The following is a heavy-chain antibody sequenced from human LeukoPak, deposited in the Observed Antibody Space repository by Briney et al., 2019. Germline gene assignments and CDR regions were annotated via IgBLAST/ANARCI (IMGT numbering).Heavy chain of an antibody. CDR3: ARTPKGYSSSWYGAMDV. J-gene: IGHJ6*04. Sequence: GASVKVSCKASGGTFSSFAISWVRQAPGQGLEWMGGIIPIFGTANYAQKFQGRVTITADKSTSTAYMELSSLRSEDTAVYYCARTPKGYSSSWYGAMDVWGKGTTVTVSS. CDR2: IIPIFGTA. V-gene: IGHV1-69*06. CDR1: GGTFSSFA. D-gene: IGHD6-13*01.